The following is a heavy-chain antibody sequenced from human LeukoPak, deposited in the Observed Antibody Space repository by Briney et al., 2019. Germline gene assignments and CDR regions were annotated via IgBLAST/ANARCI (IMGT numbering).Heavy chain of an antibody. CDR2: INHSGST. CDR3: ARRLIVWRPIGWFDP. CDR1: GGSFSGYY. V-gene: IGHV4-34*01. Sequence: SETLSLTCAVYGGSFSGYYWSWIRQPPGKGLEWIGEINHSGSTNYNPSLKSRVTISVNTSKNQFSLKLSSVTAADTAVYYCARRLIVWRPIGWFDPWGQGTLVTVSS. J-gene: IGHJ5*02. D-gene: IGHD3-16*01.